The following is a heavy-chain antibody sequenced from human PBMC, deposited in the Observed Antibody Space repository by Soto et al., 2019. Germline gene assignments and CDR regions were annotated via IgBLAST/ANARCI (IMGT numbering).Heavy chain of an antibody. J-gene: IGHJ6*02. V-gene: IGHV1-24*01. CDR2: FDPEDGET. CDR3: ATDLYAVARDSSGYYKDV. D-gene: IGHD3-22*01. Sequence: GASVKVSCKVSGYTLTELSMHWVRQAPGKGLEWMGGFDPEDGETIYAQKFQGRVTMTEDTSTDTAYMELSSLRSEDTAVYYCATDLYAVARDSSGYYKDVWGQGTTVTVYS. CDR1: GYTLTELS.